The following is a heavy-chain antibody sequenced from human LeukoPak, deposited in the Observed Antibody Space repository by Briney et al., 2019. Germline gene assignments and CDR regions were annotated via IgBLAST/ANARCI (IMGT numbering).Heavy chain of an antibody. V-gene: IGHV4-30-4*01. J-gene: IGHJ3*02. CDR1: GGSISSGDYY. D-gene: IGHD4-23*01. CDR3: ARYTVVTLRAFDI. CDR2: IYYSGST. Sequence: SETLSLTCTVSGGSISSGDYYWSWIRQPPGKGLEWIGYIYYSGSTYYNPSLKSRVTISVDTSKNQFSLKLSSVTAADTAVYYCARYTVVTLRAFDIWGQGTMVTVSS.